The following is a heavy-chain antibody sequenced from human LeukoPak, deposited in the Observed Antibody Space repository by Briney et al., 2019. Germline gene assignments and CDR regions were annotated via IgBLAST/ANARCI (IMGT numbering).Heavy chain of an antibody. J-gene: IGHJ4*02. V-gene: IGHV3-74*01. CDR2: INNDGSST. CDR3: ARDPEYRYYFDY. Sequence: GGSLRLSCAASGFTFSSYWMHWVRHAPGKGLVWVSRINNDGSSTICADSVKGRFTISRDNAKNTLYLQMNSLRDEATAVYYCARDPEYRYYFDYWGQGTLVTVSS. D-gene: IGHD1-14*01. CDR1: GFTFSSYW.